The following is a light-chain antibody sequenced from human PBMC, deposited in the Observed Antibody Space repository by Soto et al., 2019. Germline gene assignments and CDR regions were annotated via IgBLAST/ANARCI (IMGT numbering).Light chain of an antibody. Sequence: QSFLTQPASVSGSPVQSITISCTGTSSDVCGYSSVSWYQHHPDTPPRLIIYDVRIRPSGVSNRFSGSQSANTAFLTISGLQAGDEADYYCRSYTTSXTYVFGTGTKVXV. CDR2: DVR. J-gene: IGLJ1*01. CDR1: SSDVCGYSS. V-gene: IGLV2-14*01. CDR3: RSYTTSXTYV.